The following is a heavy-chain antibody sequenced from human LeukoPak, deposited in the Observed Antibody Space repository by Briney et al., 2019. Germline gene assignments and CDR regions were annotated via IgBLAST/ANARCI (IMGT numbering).Heavy chain of an antibody. J-gene: IGHJ4*02. CDR2: IYYSGST. V-gene: IGHV4-39*07. CDR3: ARVPLYSSGSCFDY. CDR1: GASLSTSNYY. Sequence: SETLSLTCTVSGASLSTSNYYWAWIRQPPGKGLEWIGSIYYSGSTYYNPSLKSRVTISVDTSKNQFSLKLSSVTAADTAVYYCARVPLYSSGSCFDYWGQGTLVTVSS. D-gene: IGHD6-19*01.